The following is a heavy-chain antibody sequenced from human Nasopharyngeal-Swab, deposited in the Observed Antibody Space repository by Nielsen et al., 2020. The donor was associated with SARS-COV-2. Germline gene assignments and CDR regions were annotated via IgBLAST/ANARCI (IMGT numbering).Heavy chain of an antibody. V-gene: IGHV2-5*02. Sequence: SGPTLVKPTQTLTLTCTFSGFSLSTSGVGVGWIRQPPGKALEWLAVIYWDGDKRLQGRLTITKDVSKNQVVLTMSNMDPVDTATYYCVHTREKWRVAFDYWGQGTLVTVSS. CDR1: GFSLSTSGVG. CDR3: VHTREKWRVAFDY. D-gene: IGHD6-19*01. J-gene: IGHJ4*02. CDR2: IYWDGDK.